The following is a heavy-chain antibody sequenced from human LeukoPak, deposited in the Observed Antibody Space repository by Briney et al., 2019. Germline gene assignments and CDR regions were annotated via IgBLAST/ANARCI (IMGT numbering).Heavy chain of an antibody. J-gene: IGHJ4*02. CDR2: ISSSGSTI. Sequence: TGGSLRLSCAASGFTFSSYSMNWVRQAPGKGLEWVSYISSSGSTIYYADSVKGRFTISRHNAKNSLYLQMNSLRAEDTAVYYCARSIYSSNDYWGQGTLVTVSS. V-gene: IGHV3-48*04. CDR1: GFTFSSYS. CDR3: ARSIYSSNDY. D-gene: IGHD6-13*01.